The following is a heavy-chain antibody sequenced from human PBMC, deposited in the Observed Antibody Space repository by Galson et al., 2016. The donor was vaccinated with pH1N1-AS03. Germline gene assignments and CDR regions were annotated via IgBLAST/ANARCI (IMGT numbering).Heavy chain of an antibody. V-gene: IGHV3-23*01. D-gene: IGHD4-17*01. CDR2: ISATGGST. CDR3: AKDLSRTVPNAGASEI. J-gene: IGHJ3*02. Sequence: LRLSCAASGFTFRNYAMRWVRQAPGKGLEWVSDISATGGSTYYGDSVKGRAAISRDNSKNTVYLQMNSLRAEDTAVYYCAKDLSRTVPNAGASEIWGQGTMVTVSS. CDR1: GFTFRNYA.